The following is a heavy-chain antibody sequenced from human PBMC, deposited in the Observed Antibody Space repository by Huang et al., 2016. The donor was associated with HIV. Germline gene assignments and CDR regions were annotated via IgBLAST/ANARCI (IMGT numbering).Heavy chain of an antibody. CDR1: GFTFSTYN. D-gene: IGHD3-10*01. J-gene: IGHJ3*02. CDR2: ITSSSGSI. Sequence: EVQLMESGGGLVQPGGSLRLSCAASGFTFSTYNMNWVRQAPGKGVDWVSNITSSSGSIYYADSGKGRFTISRDNAKNSLYLQMNSLRAEDTAVYYCARFGSYYYGSGSYLDAFDIWGQGTMVTVSS. CDR3: ARFGSYYYGSGSYLDAFDI. V-gene: IGHV3-48*01.